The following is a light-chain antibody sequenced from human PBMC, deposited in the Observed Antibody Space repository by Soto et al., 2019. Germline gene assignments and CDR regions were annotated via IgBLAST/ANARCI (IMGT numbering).Light chain of an antibody. CDR1: QSVSSSY. V-gene: IGKV3-20*01. CDR3: QQYGSSLWT. Sequence: ELVLTQAPGTLSLYPGDRATLSCRARQSVSSSYLAWYQQKPGQAPRLLIYCASSRATGSPDRFSGIGSATDFTLTISRLEPEDVAVSSCQQYGSSLWTFVPGTQVEIK. CDR2: CAS. J-gene: IGKJ1*01.